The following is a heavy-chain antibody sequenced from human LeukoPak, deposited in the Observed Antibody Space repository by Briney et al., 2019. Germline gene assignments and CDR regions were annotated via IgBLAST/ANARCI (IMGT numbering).Heavy chain of an antibody. V-gene: IGHV1-18*01. CDR2: IGAYNGNT. J-gene: IGHJ4*02. Sequence: ASVKVSCKASGYTFTSYGISWERQAPGQGLEWMGWIGAYNGNTNYAQKLQGRVTMTTDTSTSTAYMELRSLRSDDTAVYYCARGSLTWYYYDSSGYVYWGQGTLVTVSS. CDR3: ARGSLTWYYYDSSGYVY. D-gene: IGHD3-22*01. CDR1: GYTFTSYG.